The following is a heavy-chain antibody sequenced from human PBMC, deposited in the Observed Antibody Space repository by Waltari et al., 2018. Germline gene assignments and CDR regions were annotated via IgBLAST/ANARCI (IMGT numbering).Heavy chain of an antibody. Sequence: EVQLVESGGGLVKPGGSLRLSCAASGFTFSSYSMNWVRQAPGKGLEWVSSISRSSSYIYYADSVKGRFTISRDNAKNSLYLQMNSLRAEDTAVYYCARLWKNGMDVWGQGTTVTVSS. CDR2: ISRSSSYI. V-gene: IGHV3-21*01. CDR3: ARLWKNGMDV. CDR1: GFTFSSYS. D-gene: IGHD1-1*01. J-gene: IGHJ6*02.